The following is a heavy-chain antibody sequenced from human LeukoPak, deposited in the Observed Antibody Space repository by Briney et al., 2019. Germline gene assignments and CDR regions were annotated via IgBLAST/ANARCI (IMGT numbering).Heavy chain of an antibody. Sequence: VASVKVSCTASGYTFTSYYMHWVRQAPGQGLEWMGIINPSGGSTSYAQKFQGRVTMTRDTSTSTVYMELSSLRSEDTAVYYCARDYPLTYYYDSSGYDYWGQGTLVTVSS. CDR2: INPSGGST. CDR1: GYTFTSYY. CDR3: ARDYPLTYYYDSSGYDY. J-gene: IGHJ4*02. V-gene: IGHV1-46*01. D-gene: IGHD3-22*01.